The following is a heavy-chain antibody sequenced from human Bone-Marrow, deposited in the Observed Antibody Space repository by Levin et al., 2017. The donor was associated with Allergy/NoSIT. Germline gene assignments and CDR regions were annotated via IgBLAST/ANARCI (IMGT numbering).Heavy chain of an antibody. V-gene: IGHV3-33*06. CDR2: IWYDGSDK. J-gene: IGHJ6*02. CDR3: AKSPGIATTGNSYYYGMDV. D-gene: IGHD6-13*01. CDR1: GFTFSDYG. Sequence: SCAASGFTFSDYGMHWVRQAPGKGLEWVALIWYDGSDKYYPDSVKGRFTISRDNSKNTLYLQMNSLRAEDTAVYYCAKSPGIATTGNSYYYGMDVWGQGTTVTVSS.